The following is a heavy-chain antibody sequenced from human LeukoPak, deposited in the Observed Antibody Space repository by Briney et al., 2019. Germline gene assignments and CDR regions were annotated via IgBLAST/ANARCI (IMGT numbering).Heavy chain of an antibody. CDR3: ARDVKYYGSGTDY. CDR1: GFTFSSYE. Sequence: GGSLRLSCAASGFTFSSYEMNWVRQAPGKGLEWVSYISSSGSTIYYADSVKGRFTISRDNAKNSLYLQMNSLRAEDTAVYYCARDVKYYGSGTDYWGQGTLVTVSS. D-gene: IGHD3-10*01. CDR2: ISSSGSTI. V-gene: IGHV3-48*03. J-gene: IGHJ4*02.